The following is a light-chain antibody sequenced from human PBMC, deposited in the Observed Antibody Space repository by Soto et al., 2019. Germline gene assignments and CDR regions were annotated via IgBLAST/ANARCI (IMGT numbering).Light chain of an antibody. CDR3: QHFGNSQYT. J-gene: IGKJ2*01. CDR1: QSVSASY. V-gene: IGKV3-20*01. CDR2: ATA. Sequence: EIVLTQSPGTLSLSPGERVTLSCRASQSVSASYLGWYQQKSGPAPRLLIYATASRATGIPDRFSGSGSGTEFSLTISRLEPEDFAVYYCQHFGNSQYTFGQGTKLEIK.